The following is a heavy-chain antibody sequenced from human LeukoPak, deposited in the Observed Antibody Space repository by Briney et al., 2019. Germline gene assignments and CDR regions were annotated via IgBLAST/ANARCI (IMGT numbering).Heavy chain of an antibody. J-gene: IGHJ5*02. CDR3: AHTYYDFWSGYESPDWFDP. CDR2: IYWNDDK. CDR1: GFSLSTSGVG. D-gene: IGHD3-3*01. Sequence: SGPTLVKPTQTLTLTCTFSGFSLSTSGVGVGWIRQPPGKALEWLALIYWNDDKRYSPSLKSRLTITKDTSKNQVVLTMTNMDPVDTATYYCAHTYYDFWSGYESPDWFDPWGQGTLVTVSS. V-gene: IGHV2-5*01.